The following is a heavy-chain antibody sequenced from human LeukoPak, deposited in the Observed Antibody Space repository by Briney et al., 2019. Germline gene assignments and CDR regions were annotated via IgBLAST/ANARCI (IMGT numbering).Heavy chain of an antibody. V-gene: IGHV1-69*05. D-gene: IGHD3-9*01. CDR2: IIPIFGTA. Sequence: SVKVSCKASGGTFSSYAISWVRQAPGQGLEWMGGIIPIFGTANYAQKFQGRVTITTDESTSTAYMELSSLRSEDTAVYYCARVPFRYFGIFDYWGQGTLVTVSS. CDR3: ARVPFRYFGIFDY. J-gene: IGHJ4*02. CDR1: GGTFSSYA.